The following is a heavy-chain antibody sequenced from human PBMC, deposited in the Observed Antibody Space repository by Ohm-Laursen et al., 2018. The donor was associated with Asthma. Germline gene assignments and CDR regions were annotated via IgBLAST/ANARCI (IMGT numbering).Heavy chain of an antibody. V-gene: IGHV4-34*01. D-gene: IGHD7-27*01. CDR2: INHSGST. CDR1: GGSFSGYY. CDR3: ARITTGDVGSVDY. J-gene: IGHJ4*02. Sequence: TLSLTCGVYGGSFSGYYWSWIRQPPGKELEWIGEINHSGSTNYSPSLKSRVTISVDTSKNQFSLKLSSVTAADTAVYYCARITTGDVGSVDYWGQGTLVTVSS.